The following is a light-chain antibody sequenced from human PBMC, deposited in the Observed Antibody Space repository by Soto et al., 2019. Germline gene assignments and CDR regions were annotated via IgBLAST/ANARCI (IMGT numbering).Light chain of an antibody. V-gene: IGKV1-5*03. CDR3: QQYNANSET. CDR1: QSIRNW. Sequence: DIQMTQSPSTLSASVGDRVTITCRASQSIRNWFAWYQQKPGKAPHLLLHQASTLRSGVPSRFSGSGSGTEFTLNISSLQADDVATYYCQQYNANSETFGQGTKVEVK. CDR2: QAS. J-gene: IGKJ1*01.